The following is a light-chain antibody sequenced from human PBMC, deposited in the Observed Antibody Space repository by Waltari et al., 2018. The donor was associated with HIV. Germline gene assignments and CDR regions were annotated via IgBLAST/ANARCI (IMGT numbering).Light chain of an antibody. CDR3: CSYAGTYTYVL. J-gene: IGLJ3*02. CDR2: EVI. V-gene: IGLV2-11*01. Sequence: QSALTQPRSVSGSPGQSVTISCTGTSTDVGGYASVSWYLQHPGKVPTLIIYEVIKRPSGVPDRFSGSKSGNTASLTISGLQTEDEADYFCCSYAGTYTYVLFGGGTKLTVL. CDR1: STDVGGYAS.